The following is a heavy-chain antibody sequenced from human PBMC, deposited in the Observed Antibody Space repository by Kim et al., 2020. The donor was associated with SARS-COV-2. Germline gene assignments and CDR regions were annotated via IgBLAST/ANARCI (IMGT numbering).Heavy chain of an antibody. CDR1: GDSISGSSYY. CDR2: IYYSGTT. CDR3: VKRPRGDSYYFDH. Sequence: SETLSLTCTVSGDSISGSSYYWGWIRQSPGKGLEWIANIYYSGTTYYNPSLRSRVTISVDTSKNQFSLKVRSVTAADTAVYYCVKRPRGDSYYFDHWGQG. V-gene: IGHV4-39*01. D-gene: IGHD4-17*01. J-gene: IGHJ4*01.